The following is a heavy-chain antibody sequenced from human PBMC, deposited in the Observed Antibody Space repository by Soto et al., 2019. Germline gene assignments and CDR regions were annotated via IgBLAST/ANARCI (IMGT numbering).Heavy chain of an antibody. Sequence: PGGSLRLSCAASGSSFPKYPMHWVRQTPDKGLEWLAVISHDGVTKNSADSVKGRFSVSRDNSRNRLYLEMNSLRTEDTAMYYWVRGGYSSSWERLDPWGQGTLVTVSS. D-gene: IGHD4-4*01. CDR3: VRGGYSSSWERLDP. CDR2: ISHDGVTK. V-gene: IGHV3-30-3*01. CDR1: GSSFPKYP. J-gene: IGHJ5*02.